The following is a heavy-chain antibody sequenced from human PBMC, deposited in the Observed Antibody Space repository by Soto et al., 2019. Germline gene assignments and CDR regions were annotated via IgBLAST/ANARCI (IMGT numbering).Heavy chain of an antibody. CDR3: ARDILPLRGWGRMDV. CDR2: ISAYNGNT. Sequence: QVQLVQSGAEVKKPGASVKVSCKASGYTFTSYGISWVRQAPGQGLEWMGWISAYNGNTNYAQKLQGRVTMTTDTATSTDDMELRGLRADDTAVYYCARDILPLRGWGRMDVWGQGTTVTVSS. D-gene: IGHD6-19*01. V-gene: IGHV1-18*01. CDR1: GYTFTSYG. J-gene: IGHJ6*02.